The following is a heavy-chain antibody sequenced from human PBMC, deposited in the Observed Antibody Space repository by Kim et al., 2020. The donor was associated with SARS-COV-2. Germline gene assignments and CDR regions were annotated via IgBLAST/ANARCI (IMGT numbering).Heavy chain of an antibody. J-gene: IGHJ4*02. CDR3: AKDRVRVVRGYFDY. D-gene: IGHD3-10*01. Sequence: ADSVKGRFTISRDNSKNTLYLQMNSLRAEDTAVYYCAKDRVRVVRGYFDYWGQGTLVTVSS. V-gene: IGHV3-23*01.